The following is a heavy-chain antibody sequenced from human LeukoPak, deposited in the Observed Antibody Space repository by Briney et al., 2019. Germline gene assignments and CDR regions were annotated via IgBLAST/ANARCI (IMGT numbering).Heavy chain of an antibody. Sequence: GGSLRLSCAASGLSFSSFAMSWVRQAPARGLEWLSSMKGTGETFYADSVRGRFTLSRDDSRNTVYLQLNNLRVEDTAVYYCARASWVSSADAAWWGQGTVVTVSS. D-gene: IGHD3-16*01. J-gene: IGHJ4*02. V-gene: IGHV3-23*01. CDR3: ARASWVSSADAAW. CDR2: MKGTGET. CDR1: GLSFSSFA.